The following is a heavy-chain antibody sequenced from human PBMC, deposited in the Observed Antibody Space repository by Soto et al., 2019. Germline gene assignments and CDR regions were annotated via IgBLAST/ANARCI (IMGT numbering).Heavy chain of an antibody. D-gene: IGHD3-10*01. CDR1: GFTVSNNY. CDR3: TKDGRGSGTHYNSFGY. V-gene: IGHV3-53*01. Sequence: EVQLVESGGGLIQPGGSLRISCAASGFTVSNNYMSWVRQAPGQGLEWVSLIYSGGSTKYADSVKGRFTVSRDNAKNTLYLQMNSLRAEDTAVYYCTKDGRGSGTHYNSFGYWGQGTLVTVSS. J-gene: IGHJ4*02. CDR2: IYSGGST.